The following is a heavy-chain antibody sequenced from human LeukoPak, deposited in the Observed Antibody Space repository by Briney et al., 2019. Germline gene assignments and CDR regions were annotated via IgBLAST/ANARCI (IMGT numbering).Heavy chain of an antibody. D-gene: IGHD6-19*01. V-gene: IGHV3-48*01. J-gene: IGHJ3*02. CDR2: ISASGANI. CDR1: GFIFGGFT. CDR3: ASRRSGWPNDAFDI. Sequence: GGSLRLSCAGSGFIFGGFTMNWVRQAPGKGLEWLSYISASGANIFYADSVKGRFTISRDNAKSSVYLQMNSLRAEDTAVYYCASRRSGWPNDAFDIWGQGTMVTVTS.